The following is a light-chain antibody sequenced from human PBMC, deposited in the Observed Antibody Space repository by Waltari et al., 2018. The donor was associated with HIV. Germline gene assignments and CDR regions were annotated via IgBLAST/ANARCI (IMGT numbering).Light chain of an antibody. CDR2: DYT. V-gene: IGLV3-21*02. CDR1: NIGSKN. CDR3: QVWDTSSDHVI. Sequence: SFVLTQPPSVSVAPGQTARISCGGNNIGSKNVHWHQQKPGQAPVVVVHDYTDRPSGIPERFSGSNSGNTATLTISRVEVGDEADYHCQVWDTSSDHVIFGGGTKLTVL. J-gene: IGLJ2*01.